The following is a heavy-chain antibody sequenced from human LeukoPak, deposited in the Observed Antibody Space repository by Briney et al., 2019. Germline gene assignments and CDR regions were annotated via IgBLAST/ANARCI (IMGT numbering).Heavy chain of an antibody. CDR2: IYYSGNT. CDR1: GASISSSY. V-gene: IGHV4-59*01. CDR3: ARGYFDNAGYSNPFDI. J-gene: IGHJ4*02. Sequence: SETLSLTCTVSGASISSSYWSWTRQPPGKGLEWIAYIYYSGNTNYNPSLASRVTISIDTSKNQFSLTLSSVTAADTAVYYCARGYFDNAGYSNPFDIWGQGTLVTVSS. D-gene: IGHD3-22*01.